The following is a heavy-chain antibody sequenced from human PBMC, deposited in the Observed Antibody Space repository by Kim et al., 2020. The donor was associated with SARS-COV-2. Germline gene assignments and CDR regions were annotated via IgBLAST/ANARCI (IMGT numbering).Heavy chain of an antibody. CDR3: ARDIYYYGSGSGMDV. D-gene: IGHD3-10*01. V-gene: IGHV3-30-3*01. J-gene: IGHJ6*02. Sequence: GGSLRLSCAASGFTFSSYAMHWVRQAPGKGLEWVAVISYDGSNKYYADSVKGRFTISRDNSKNTLYLQMNSLRAEDTAVYYCARDIYYYGSGSGMDVWGQGTTVTVSS. CDR2: ISYDGSNK. CDR1: GFTFSSYA.